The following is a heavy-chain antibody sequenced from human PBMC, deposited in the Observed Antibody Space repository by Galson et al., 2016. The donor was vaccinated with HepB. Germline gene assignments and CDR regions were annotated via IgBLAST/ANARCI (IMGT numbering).Heavy chain of an antibody. CDR3: ARIAADGSTVDY. D-gene: IGHD6-13*01. CDR1: GFSIRNHW. J-gene: IGHJ4*02. CDR2: INQDGSVE. V-gene: IGHV3-7*03. Sequence: SLRLSCAASGFSIRNHWMSWVRQAPGKGLEWVANINQDGSVEKYADSVRGRFTVFKDNAKNSVYLQLNSLSADDTAMFYCARIAADGSTVDYWGQGTLVTVSS.